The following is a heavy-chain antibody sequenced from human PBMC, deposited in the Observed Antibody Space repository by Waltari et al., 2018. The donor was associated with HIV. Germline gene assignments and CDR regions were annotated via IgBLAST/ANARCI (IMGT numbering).Heavy chain of an antibody. CDR2: IKYDGRET. Sequence: EVQLVESGGGLVQPGGSLRFSCAASGFTFSAFWMSWVRQAPGKGLEGVANIKYDGRETYYVDSVKGRFTISRANAKNSLYLQMSSLRAEDTAVYYCARARGLDVWVQGTTVTVSS. CDR1: GFTFSAFW. V-gene: IGHV3-7*04. J-gene: IGHJ6*02. CDR3: ARARGLDV.